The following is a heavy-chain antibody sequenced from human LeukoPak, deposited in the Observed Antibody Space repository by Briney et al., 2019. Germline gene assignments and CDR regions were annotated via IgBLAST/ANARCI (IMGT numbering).Heavy chain of an antibody. CDR1: GSTFSSYG. CDR3: AKDPGLGYYFDY. CDR2: IRYDGSNK. V-gene: IGHV3-30*02. J-gene: IGHJ4*02. Sequence: GWSLRLSCAASGSTFSSYGMHWVRQAPGKGLEWVASIRYDGSNKYYADSVKGRFTISRDNSKNTLYLQMNSLRAEDTALYYCAKDPGLGYYFDYWGQGTVVTVSS.